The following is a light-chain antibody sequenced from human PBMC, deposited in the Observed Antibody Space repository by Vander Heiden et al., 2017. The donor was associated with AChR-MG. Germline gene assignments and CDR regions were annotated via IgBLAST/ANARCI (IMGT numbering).Light chain of an antibody. CDR3: QQYYTEPLT. CDR1: QSLLSDSKNF. Sequence: IVMTQSPDPLAVSLGERATINCKSSQSLLSDSKNFLAWFQQRPGQPPKLLIYWASTRASGAPDRFSGAGSGTDFTLTISSLQAEDVAVYYCQQYYTEPLTFGQGTKLQVK. V-gene: IGKV4-1*01. CDR2: WAS. J-gene: IGKJ2*01.